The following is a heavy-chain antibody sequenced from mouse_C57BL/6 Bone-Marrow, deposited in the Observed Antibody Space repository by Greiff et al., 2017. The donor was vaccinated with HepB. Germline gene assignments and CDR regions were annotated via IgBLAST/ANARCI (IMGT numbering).Heavy chain of an antibody. CDR1: GYTFTSYW. CDR2: IHPNSGST. D-gene: IGHD1-1*01. Sequence: VQLQQPGAELVKPGASVKLSCKASGYTFTSYWMHWVKQRPGQGLEWIGMIHPNSGSTNYNEKFKSKATLTVDKSSSTAYMQLSSLTSEDSAVYYCARLIYYYYYYAMDYWGQGTSVTVSS. CDR3: ARLIYYYYYYAMDY. J-gene: IGHJ4*01. V-gene: IGHV1-64*01.